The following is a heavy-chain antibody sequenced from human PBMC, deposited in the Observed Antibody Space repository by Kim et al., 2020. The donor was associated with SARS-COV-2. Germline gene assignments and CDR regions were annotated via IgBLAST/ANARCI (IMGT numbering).Heavy chain of an antibody. D-gene: IGHD3-3*02. Sequence: GGSLRLSCAVSGFTFGDFSMHWVRQAPRKGLEWVSYISSTGSTVYYADSVKGRFTVSRDNAKNSLYLQMSSLRGDDTAVYYCGGSISIFYYYGLELWGQGTTVTVSS. J-gene: IGHJ6*02. CDR2: ISSTGSTV. CDR3: GGSISIFYYYGLEL. CDR1: GFTFGDFS. V-gene: IGHV3-48*01.